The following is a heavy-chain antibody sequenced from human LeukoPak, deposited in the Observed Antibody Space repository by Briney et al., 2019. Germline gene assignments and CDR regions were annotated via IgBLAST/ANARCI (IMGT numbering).Heavy chain of an antibody. D-gene: IGHD4-17*01. J-gene: IGHJ6*02. V-gene: IGHV3-53*01. CDR2: IYSGGST. CDR1: GFTVSSNY. Sequence: PGGSLRLSCAASGFTVSSNYMSWVRQAPGKGLEWVSVIYSGGSTYYADSVKGRFTISRDNSKNTLYLQMNSLRAEDTAVYYCARDGAVTTRGYYYGMDVWGQGTTVTVSS. CDR3: ARDGAVTTRGYYYGMDV.